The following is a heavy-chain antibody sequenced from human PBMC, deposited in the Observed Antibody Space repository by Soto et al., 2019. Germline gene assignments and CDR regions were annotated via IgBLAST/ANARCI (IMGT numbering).Heavy chain of an antibody. CDR2: ISAAGDP. CDR3: ARTDRDFYGLDV. Sequence: EVQLVESGGGLVQPGGSLRLSCEASGFTFRNYDMHWVRQGTGKGLEWVSGISAAGDPDYADSVEGRFTISRENAHNSLFLQMNSLRVGDTAVYYCARTDRDFYGLDVWCQGTTVIVSS. CDR1: GFTFRNYD. J-gene: IGHJ6*02. V-gene: IGHV3-13*05.